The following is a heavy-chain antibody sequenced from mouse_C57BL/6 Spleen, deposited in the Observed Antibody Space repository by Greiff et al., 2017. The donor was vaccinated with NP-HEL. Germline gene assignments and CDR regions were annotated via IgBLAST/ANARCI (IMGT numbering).Heavy chain of an antibody. V-gene: IGHV14-3*01. J-gene: IGHJ4*01. Sequence: EVKLVESVAELVRPGASVKLSCTASGFNIKNTYMHWVKQRPEQGLEWIGRIDPANGNTKYAPKFQGKATITADTSSNTAYLQLSSLTSEDTAIYYCAPYGYDPNYYAMDYWGQGTSVTVSS. D-gene: IGHD2-2*01. CDR3: APYGYDPNYYAMDY. CDR2: IDPANGNT. CDR1: GFNIKNTY.